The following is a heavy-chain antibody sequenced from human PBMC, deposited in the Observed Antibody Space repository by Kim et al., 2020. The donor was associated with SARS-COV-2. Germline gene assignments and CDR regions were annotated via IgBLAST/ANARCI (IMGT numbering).Heavy chain of an antibody. CDR3: AKAGRILSYNGMDV. J-gene: IGHJ6*02. Sequence: GGSLRLSCAASGFTFSNYAMTWVRQAPGKGLEWVSGISGSGDSTYYADSVKGRFTISRDNSKNTLYLQINSLRAEDTALYYCAKAGRILSYNGMDVWGQGTTVTVSS. V-gene: IGHV3-23*01. CDR1: GFTFSNYA. CDR2: ISGSGDST.